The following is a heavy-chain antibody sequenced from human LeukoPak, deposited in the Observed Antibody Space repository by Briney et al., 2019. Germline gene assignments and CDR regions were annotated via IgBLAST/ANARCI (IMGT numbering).Heavy chain of an antibody. CDR2: IYHSGST. V-gene: IGHV4-38-2*02. CDR3: ASFYCSGGSCYQYFSYYYMDV. D-gene: IGHD2-15*01. J-gene: IGHJ6*03. Sequence: SETLSLTCTVSGYSISSGYYWGWIRQPPGKGLEWIGSIYHSGSTYYNPSLKSRVTISVDTSKNQFSLKLNSVTAADTAVYYCASFYCSGGSCYQYFSYYYMDVWGKGTTVTISS. CDR1: GYSISSGYY.